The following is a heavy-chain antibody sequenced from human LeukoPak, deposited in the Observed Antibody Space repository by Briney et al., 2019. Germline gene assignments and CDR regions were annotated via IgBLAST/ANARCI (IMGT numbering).Heavy chain of an antibody. Sequence: GGSLRLSCAASGFTFSIYAMSWVRPAPGEGLEWVSAISGSGGGTYYADSVKGRFTISRDNSKNTLYLQMNSLRAEDTAVYYCAKRGDWTAAGSGTFDYWGQGTLVTVSS. CDR2: ISGSGGGT. J-gene: IGHJ4*02. D-gene: IGHD6-13*01. CDR3: AKRGDWTAAGSGTFDY. CDR1: GFTFSIYA. V-gene: IGHV3-23*01.